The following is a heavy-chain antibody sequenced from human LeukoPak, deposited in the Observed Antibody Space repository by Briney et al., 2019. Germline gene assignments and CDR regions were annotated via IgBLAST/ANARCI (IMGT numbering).Heavy chain of an antibody. CDR2: ISYDGSNK. D-gene: IGHD5-24*01. J-gene: IGHJ6*02. Sequence: PGRSLRLSCAASGFTFSSYGMHWVRQAPGKGLEWVAVISYDGSNKYYADSVKGRFTISRDNSKNTLYLQMNSLRAEDTAVYYCAKVEMDYTRCYGMDVWGQGTTVTVSS. CDR1: GFTFSSYG. CDR3: AKVEMDYTRCYGMDV. V-gene: IGHV3-30*18.